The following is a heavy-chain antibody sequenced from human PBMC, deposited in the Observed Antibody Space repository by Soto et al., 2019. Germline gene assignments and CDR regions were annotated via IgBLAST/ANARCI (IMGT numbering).Heavy chain of an antibody. D-gene: IGHD6-19*01. CDR1: GYTFASYG. CDR3: ARDPNAVYNYDYYYMDV. CDR2: ISGYNGNT. V-gene: IGHV1-18*01. Sequence: GASVKVSCKASGYTFASYGISWVRQAPGQGLEWMGWISGYNGNTIYAQNFHGRVTMTTDTSTTTAYMELRSLISDDTAVYYCARDPNAVYNYDYYYMDVWGKGTTVTVSS. J-gene: IGHJ6*03.